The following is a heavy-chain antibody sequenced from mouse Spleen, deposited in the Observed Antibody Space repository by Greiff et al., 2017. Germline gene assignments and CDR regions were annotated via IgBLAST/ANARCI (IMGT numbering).Heavy chain of an antibody. CDR1: GYAFSSSW. J-gene: IGHJ1*03. V-gene: IGHV1-82*01. CDR3: ARSNYYGSSYDWYFDV. CDR2: IYPGDGDT. Sequence: QVQLKESGPELVKPGASVKISCKASGYAFSSSWMNRVKQRPGKGLEWIGRIYPGDGDTNYNGKFKGKATLTADKSSSTAYMQLSSLTSEDSAVYFCARSNYYGSSYDWYFDVWGTGTTVTVSS. D-gene: IGHD1-1*01.